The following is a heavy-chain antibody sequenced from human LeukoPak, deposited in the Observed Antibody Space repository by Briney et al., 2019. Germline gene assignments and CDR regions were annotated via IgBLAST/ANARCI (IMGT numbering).Heavy chain of an antibody. J-gene: IGHJ4*02. CDR2: ISGSGGST. D-gene: IGHD6-13*01. CDR1: GFTFSSYA. V-gene: IGHV3-23*01. CDR3: AKAPGDQQLEDYFDY. Sequence: GGSLRLSCAASGFTFSSYAMSWVRQAPGKGLEWVSAISGSGGSTYYADSVKGRFTISRDNSKNTLYLQMNSLRAEDTAVYYCAKAPGDQQLEDYFDYWGQGTLVTVSS.